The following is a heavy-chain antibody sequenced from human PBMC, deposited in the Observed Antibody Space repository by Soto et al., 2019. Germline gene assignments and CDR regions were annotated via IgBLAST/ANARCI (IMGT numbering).Heavy chain of an antibody. J-gene: IGHJ5*02. CDR2: IIPIFGTA. CDR3: ARDGRYCSSTSCYTNWFDP. D-gene: IGHD2-2*02. CDR1: GGTFSSYA. Sequence: QVQLVQSGAEVKKPGSSVKVSCKASGGTFSSYAISWVRQAPGQGLEWMGGIIPIFGTANYAQKFQGRVTITADESTSTSYVELSSMRSEDTVVYYCARDGRYCSSTSCYTNWFDPWGQGTLVTVSS. V-gene: IGHV1-69*01.